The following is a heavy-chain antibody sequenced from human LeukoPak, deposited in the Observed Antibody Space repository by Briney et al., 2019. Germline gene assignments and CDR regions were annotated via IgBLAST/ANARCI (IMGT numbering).Heavy chain of an antibody. Sequence: GSLRLSCAASGFTVSGNYMSWVRQAPGKGLEWIGSIYHSGSTYDNPSLKSRVTISVDTSKNQFSLKLSSVTAADTAVYYCARELRTYGSGNYYPYFDYWGQGTLVTASS. CDR1: GFTVSGNY. CDR2: IYHSGST. V-gene: IGHV4-38-2*02. J-gene: IGHJ4*02. CDR3: ARELRTYGSGNYYPYFDY. D-gene: IGHD3-10*01.